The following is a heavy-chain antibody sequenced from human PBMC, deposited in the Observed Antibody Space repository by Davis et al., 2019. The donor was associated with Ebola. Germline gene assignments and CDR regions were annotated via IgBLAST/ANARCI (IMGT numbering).Heavy chain of an antibody. D-gene: IGHD2-2*01. J-gene: IGHJ4*02. Sequence: ASVKVSCKSSGYTFSSYALNWVRQAPGQGLEWMGWINTNTGDPTYAQGFTGRFVFSLDTSVSTAYLQISSLKAEDTAVYYCARDSTRPDYWGQGTLVTVSS. CDR1: GYTFSSYA. V-gene: IGHV7-4-1*02. CDR2: INTNTGDP. CDR3: ARDSTRPDY.